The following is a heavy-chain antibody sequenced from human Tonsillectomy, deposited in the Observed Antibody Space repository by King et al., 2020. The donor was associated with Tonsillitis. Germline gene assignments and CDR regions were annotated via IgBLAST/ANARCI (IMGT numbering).Heavy chain of an antibody. CDR2: IYHTGST. CDR3: AGGVGTTRFDY. D-gene: IGHD1-26*01. CDR1: GGSISSYY. Sequence: QLQESGPGLVKPSETLSLTCTVSGGSISSYYWSWIRQPPGKGLEWIGFIYHTGSTNYNPSLKSRITISVDTSKNQFSLRLSSVTAADTAVYSCAGGVGTTRFDYWGQGTLVTVSS. J-gene: IGHJ4*02. V-gene: IGHV4-59*08.